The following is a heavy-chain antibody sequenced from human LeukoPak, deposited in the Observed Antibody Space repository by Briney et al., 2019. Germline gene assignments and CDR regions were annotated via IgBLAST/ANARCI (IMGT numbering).Heavy chain of an antibody. V-gene: IGHV1-2*02. CDR3: ARAGSGSYSCCYFDY. Sequence: RASVKVSCKASGYTFTGYYIHWVRQAPGQGLEWMGWINPNSGGTNNAQKFQGRVTMTRDTSTSTAYMELRSLRSDDTAVYYCARAGSGSYSCCYFDYWGQGTLVTVSS. J-gene: IGHJ4*02. D-gene: IGHD1-26*01. CDR2: INPNSGGT. CDR1: GYTFTGYY.